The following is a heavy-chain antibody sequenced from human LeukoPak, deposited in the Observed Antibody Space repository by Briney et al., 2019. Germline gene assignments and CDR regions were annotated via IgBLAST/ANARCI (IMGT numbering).Heavy chain of an antibody. Sequence: SVKVSCKAFGGTFSSYAISWVRQAPGQGLEWMGGIIPIFGTANYAQKFQGRVTITADESTSTAYMELSSLRSEDTAVYYCARSESGSSGWFDYWGQGTLVTVSS. CDR2: IIPIFGTA. J-gene: IGHJ4*02. V-gene: IGHV1-69*13. D-gene: IGHD6-19*01. CDR3: ARSESGSSGWFDY. CDR1: GGTFSSYA.